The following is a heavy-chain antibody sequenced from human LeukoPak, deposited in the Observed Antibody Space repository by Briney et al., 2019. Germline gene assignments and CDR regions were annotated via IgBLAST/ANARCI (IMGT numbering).Heavy chain of an antibody. CDR1: GGSINSSSYY. J-gene: IGHJ4*02. CDR2: IYYSGST. D-gene: IGHD6-13*01. Sequence: PSETLSLTCTVSGGSINSSSYYWGWIRQPPGKGLEWIGSIYYSGSTNYNPSLKSRVTISVDTSKNQFSLKLSSVTAADTAVYYCARGEQQLDRGQGTLDYWGQGTLVTVSS. CDR3: ARGEQQLDRGQGTLDY. V-gene: IGHV4-39*07.